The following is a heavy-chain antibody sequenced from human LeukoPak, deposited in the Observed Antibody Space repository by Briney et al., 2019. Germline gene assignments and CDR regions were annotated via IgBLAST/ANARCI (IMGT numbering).Heavy chain of an antibody. CDR2: ISWDGGST. CDR1: GFTFDDYA. Sequence: GGSLRLSCAASGFTFDDYAMHWVRQAPGKGLEWVSLISWDGGSTYYADSVKGRFTISRDNSKNSLYLQMNSLRAEDTALYYCVTEKALRYFDWLPGILDYWGQGTLVTVSS. D-gene: IGHD3-9*01. CDR3: VTEKALRYFDWLPGILDY. V-gene: IGHV3-43D*03. J-gene: IGHJ4*02.